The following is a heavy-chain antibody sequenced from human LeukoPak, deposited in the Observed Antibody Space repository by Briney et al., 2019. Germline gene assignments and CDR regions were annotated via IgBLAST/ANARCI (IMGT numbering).Heavy chain of an antibody. J-gene: IGHJ6*03. CDR2: INPNSGGT. D-gene: IGHD2-15*01. CDR1: GYTFTGYY. CDR3: ARDLLFTFGPRSHMDV. V-gene: IGHV1-2*02. Sequence: ASVKVSCKASGYTFTGYYMHWVRQAPGQGLEWMGWINPNSGGTNYAQKFRGRVTMTRDTSISTAYMELSRLRSDDTAVYYCARDLLFTFGPRSHMDVWGKGTTVTVSS.